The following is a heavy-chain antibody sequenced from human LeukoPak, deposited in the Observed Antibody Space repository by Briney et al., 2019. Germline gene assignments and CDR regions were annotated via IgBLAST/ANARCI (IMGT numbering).Heavy chain of an antibody. CDR2: INPSGGST. J-gene: IGHJ6*04. V-gene: IGHV1-46*01. CDR1: GCTFTSYY. D-gene: IGHD2-2*01. CDR3: ARTQPTGNFIPAAVYGMDV. Sequence: SVKVSCKASGCTFTSYYMHWVRQAPGQGLEWMGIINPSGGSTGYAQKFQGRVTMTRDTSTSTVYMELSSLRSEDTAVYYCARTQPTGNFIPAAVYGMDVWGKGTTVTVSS.